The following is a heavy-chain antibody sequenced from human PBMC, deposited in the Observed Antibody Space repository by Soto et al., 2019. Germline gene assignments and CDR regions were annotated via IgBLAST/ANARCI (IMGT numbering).Heavy chain of an antibody. Sequence: QVQLVQSGAEVKKPGSSVKVSCKASGGTFSSYAISWVRQAPGQGLEWMGGIIPIFGTANYAQKFQGRVTITAAESTSTAYMELSSLRSEATAVYYCAGESMVRGVIAHYFDYWGQGTLVTVSS. J-gene: IGHJ4*02. CDR1: GGTFSSYA. CDR3: AGESMVRGVIAHYFDY. CDR2: IIPIFGTA. V-gene: IGHV1-69*01. D-gene: IGHD3-10*01.